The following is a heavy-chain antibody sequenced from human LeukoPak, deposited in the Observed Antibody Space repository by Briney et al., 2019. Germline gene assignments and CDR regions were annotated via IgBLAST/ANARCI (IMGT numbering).Heavy chain of an antibody. V-gene: IGHV3-48*03. D-gene: IGHD3-10*01. CDR2: ISSSGSTI. CDR3: ARVGLGASLDAFDI. Sequence: GGSLRLSCAASGFTFSSYEMSWVRPAPGEGLEWVSYISSSGSTIYYAGSVKGRFTISRDNAKNSLYLQMNSLRAEDTAVYDCARVGLGASLDAFDIWGQGTMVTVSS. J-gene: IGHJ3*02. CDR1: GFTFSSYE.